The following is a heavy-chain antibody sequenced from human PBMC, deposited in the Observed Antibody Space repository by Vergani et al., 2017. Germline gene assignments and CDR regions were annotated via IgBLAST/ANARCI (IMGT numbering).Heavy chain of an antibody. CDR1: GFTFSSYS. D-gene: IGHD1-1*01. V-gene: IGHV3-48*01. CDR3: AKNPGISTTRHYYAMDV. Sequence: EVQLVESGGGLVQPGGSLRLSCAASGFTFSSYSMNWVRQAPGKGLEWVSYISPGASTVSYTDSVTGRFTVSRDNDNNSLTLDMTTLRVEDTAVYYCAKNPGISTTRHYYAMDVWGQGTTVTVSS. J-gene: IGHJ6*02. CDR2: ISPGASTV.